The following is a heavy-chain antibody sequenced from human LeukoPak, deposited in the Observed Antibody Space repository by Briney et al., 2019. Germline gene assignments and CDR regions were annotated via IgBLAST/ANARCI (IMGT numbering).Heavy chain of an antibody. CDR2: INSDGSST. D-gene: IGHD6-13*01. CDR1: GFTFSSYW. V-gene: IGHV3-74*01. Sequence: GGSLRLSCAASGFTFSSYWMHWVRQAPGKGLVWVSRINSDGSSTSYADSVKGRFTISRDNAKNTLYLQMNSPRAEDTAVYYCAKDIGPLQYSSSWYYFDYWGQGTLVTVSS. CDR3: AKDIGPLQYSSSWYYFDY. J-gene: IGHJ4*02.